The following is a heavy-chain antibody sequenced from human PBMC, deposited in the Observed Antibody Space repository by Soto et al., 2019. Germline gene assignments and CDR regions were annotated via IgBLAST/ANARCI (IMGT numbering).Heavy chain of an antibody. CDR2: LGFDGGGR. V-gene: IGHV3-33*01. CDR3: AREPVGPDYAMDV. CDR1: GFDFSSYG. Sequence: QMQLVESGGGVVQPGTSLRLSCAASGFDFSSYGMHWVRQTPGKGLEWVAVLGFDGGGRYYADSVKGRFTISSDNSKKMLYLQMDSLRAGDTALYYCAREPVGPDYAMDVWGPGTRVTVSS. D-gene: IGHD1-26*01. J-gene: IGHJ6*01.